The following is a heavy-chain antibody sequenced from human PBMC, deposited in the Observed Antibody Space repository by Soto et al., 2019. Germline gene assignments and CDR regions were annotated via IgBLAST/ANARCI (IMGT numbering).Heavy chain of an antibody. CDR3: ARGLGTMVRGVIIRAFDI. CDR2: VSSSGSTI. CDR1: GFTFSSYE. V-gene: IGHV3-48*03. D-gene: IGHD3-10*01. Sequence: GGSLRLSCAASGFTFSSYEMNWVRQAPGKGLEWVSSVSSSGSTIDYADSVKGRFTISRDNAKNSLYLQMNSLRAEDTAVYYCARGLGTMVRGVIIRAFDIWGQGTMVTVSS. J-gene: IGHJ3*02.